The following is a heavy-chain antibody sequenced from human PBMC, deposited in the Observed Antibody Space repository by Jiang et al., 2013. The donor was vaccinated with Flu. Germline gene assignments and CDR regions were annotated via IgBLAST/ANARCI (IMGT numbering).Heavy chain of an antibody. CDR3: ARLGYGGYYYYYMDV. V-gene: IGHV5-10-1*01. D-gene: IGHD5-18*01. CDR1: GYSFTSYW. J-gene: IGHJ6*03. Sequence: GYSFTSYWISWVRQMPGKGLEWMGRIDPSDSYTNYSPSFQGHVTISADKSISTAYLQWSSLKASDTAMYYCARLGYGGYYYYYMDVWGKGTTVTVSS. CDR2: IDPSDSYT.